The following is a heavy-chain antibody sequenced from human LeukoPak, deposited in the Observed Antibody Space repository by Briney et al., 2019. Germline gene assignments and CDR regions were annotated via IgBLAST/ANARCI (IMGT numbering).Heavy chain of an antibody. CDR1: GCTFSSYA. CDR3: ARRIMGGYCSSTSCYKNGWFDP. D-gene: IGHD2-2*02. Sequence: ASVKVSCKASGCTFSSYAISWVRQAPGQGLEWMGGIIPNFGKANYAQKFQGRVTITADESTSTAYMELSSLRAEDTAVYYCARRIMGGYCSSTSCYKNGWFDPWGQGTLVTVSS. V-gene: IGHV1-69*13. CDR2: IIPNFGKA. J-gene: IGHJ5*02.